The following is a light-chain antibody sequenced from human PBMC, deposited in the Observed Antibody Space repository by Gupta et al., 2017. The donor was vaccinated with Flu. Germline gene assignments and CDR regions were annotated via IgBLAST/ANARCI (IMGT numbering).Light chain of an antibody. CDR3: QQTDTMPNT. CDR2: SAS. J-gene: IGKJ2*01. Sequence: DMQMTQSPSSLYGSLGDRISITCRASEDINTYLNWYQQRPGESPKLLVYSASTLQGGVPSRFSGSGSGKDFTLTIASLQPGDFATYYCQQTDTMPNTFGQGTKL. CDR1: EDINTY. V-gene: IGKV1-39*01.